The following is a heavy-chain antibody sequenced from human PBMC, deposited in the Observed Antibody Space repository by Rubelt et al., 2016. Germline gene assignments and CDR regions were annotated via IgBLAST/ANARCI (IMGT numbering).Heavy chain of an antibody. D-gene: IGHD5-18*01. Sequence: QLQLQESGPGLVKPSETLSLTCTVSGGFIRNNSYYWGWIRQPPGKGLEWIGSVYYSGRTSYSPSPKSRVTISVDTSTNQFPLDRTSVTAADTAVYYCATDLGRGYIYGPLDSWGQGTLVTVSS. CDR2: VYYSGRT. CDR3: ATDLGRGYIYGPLDS. V-gene: IGHV4-39*07. J-gene: IGHJ4*02. CDR1: GGFIRNNSYY.